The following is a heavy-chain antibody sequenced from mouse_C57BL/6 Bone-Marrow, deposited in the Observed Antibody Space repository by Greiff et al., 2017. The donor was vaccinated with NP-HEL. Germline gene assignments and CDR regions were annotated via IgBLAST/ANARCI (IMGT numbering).Heavy chain of an antibody. CDR3: VRGYGNYVSYAMDY. CDR1: GYSITSGYY. Sequence: EVQLQESGPGLVKPSQSLSLTCSVTGYSITSGYYWNWIRQFPGNKLEWMGYISYDGSNNYNPSLKNRISITRDTSKNQFFLKLNSVTTEDTATYYCVRGYGNYVSYAMDYWGQGTSVTVSS. V-gene: IGHV3-6*01. D-gene: IGHD2-1*01. CDR2: ISYDGSN. J-gene: IGHJ4*01.